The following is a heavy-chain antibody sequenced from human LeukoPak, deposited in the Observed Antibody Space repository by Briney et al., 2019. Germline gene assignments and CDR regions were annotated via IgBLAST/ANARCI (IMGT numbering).Heavy chain of an antibody. V-gene: IGHV3-23*01. CDR1: GFNFSNYD. CDR3: VKDNGISFPRYFDY. J-gene: IGHJ4*02. Sequence: PGGSLRLSCVGSGFNFSNYDMSWVRQAPGKGLEWVSEISGSGGATDFADSVKGRFTISRDNSQNSLYLQMSSLRVEDTAIYYCVKDNGISFPRYFDYWGQGTVVTVSS. D-gene: IGHD3-3*02. CDR2: ISGSGGAT.